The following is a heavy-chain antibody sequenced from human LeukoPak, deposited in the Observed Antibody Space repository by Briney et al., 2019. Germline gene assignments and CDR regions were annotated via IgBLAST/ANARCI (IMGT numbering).Heavy chain of an antibody. D-gene: IGHD3-10*01. Sequence: GGSLRLSCEASGLTFISYSINWVRYATGKRLEWISYINISSSAIYFADSVKGRFTISRDNSKITLYLHMNILRDEDTAVYYCVRDRFFSFDIWGQGTTVTVSS. CDR2: INISSSAI. V-gene: IGHV3-48*02. CDR3: VRDRFFSFDI. J-gene: IGHJ3*02. CDR1: GLTFISYS.